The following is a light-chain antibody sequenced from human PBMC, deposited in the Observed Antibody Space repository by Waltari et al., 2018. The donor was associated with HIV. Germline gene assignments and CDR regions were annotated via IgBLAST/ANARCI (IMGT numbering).Light chain of an antibody. J-gene: IGKJ1*01. V-gene: IGKV1-6*01. CDR2: AAS. Sequence: AIQMTQSPSSLSASVGDRVTITCRASQGIRNDLGLYQQKPGKAPKLLIYAASSLQSGVPSRFSGSGSGTDFTLTVSSLQPEDFATYYCLQDYNYWTFGQGTKVEIK. CDR3: LQDYNYWT. CDR1: QGIRND.